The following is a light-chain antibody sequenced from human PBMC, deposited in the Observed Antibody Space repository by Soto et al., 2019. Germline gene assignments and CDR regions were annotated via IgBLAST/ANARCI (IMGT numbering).Light chain of an antibody. CDR2: GVS. J-gene: IGKJ5*01. V-gene: IGKV3-15*01. CDR1: QSVSSN. Sequence: VMTRSPDSRCVSPGERATLSCRASQSVSSNLAWYQQKLGQAPRLLIYGVSTRATGIPARFSGSGSGTEFTLTIDSLQPDDFATSYCQQAYSFPVTFGQGTRLEIK. CDR3: QQAYSFPVT.